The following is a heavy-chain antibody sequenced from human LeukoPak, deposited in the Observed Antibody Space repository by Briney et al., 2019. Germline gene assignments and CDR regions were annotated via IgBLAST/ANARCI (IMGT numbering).Heavy chain of an antibody. CDR3: AKDVLWFGELLTYFDY. Sequence: GGSLRLSCAASGFTFSSYGMHWVRQAPGKGLEWVAFIRYDGSNKYYADSAKGRFTISRDNSKNMLYLQMNSLRAEDTAVYYCAKDVLWFGELLTYFDYWGQGTLVTVSS. D-gene: IGHD3-10*01. CDR1: GFTFSSYG. V-gene: IGHV3-30*02. CDR2: IRYDGSNK. J-gene: IGHJ4*02.